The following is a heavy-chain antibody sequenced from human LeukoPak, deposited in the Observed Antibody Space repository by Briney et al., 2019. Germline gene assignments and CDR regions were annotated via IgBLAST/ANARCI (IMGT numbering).Heavy chain of an antibody. CDR1: GFTFSSYW. J-gene: IGHJ4*02. V-gene: IGHV3-7*01. CDR3: ARLRWDPKNRFDY. D-gene: IGHD1-26*01. CDR2: IKQDGSEK. Sequence: GGSLRLSCAASGFTFSSYWMSWVRQAPGKGLEWVANIKQDGSEKYYVDSVKGRFTISRDNAKNSLYLQMNSLRAEDTAVYYCARLRWDPKNRFDYWGQGTLVTVSS.